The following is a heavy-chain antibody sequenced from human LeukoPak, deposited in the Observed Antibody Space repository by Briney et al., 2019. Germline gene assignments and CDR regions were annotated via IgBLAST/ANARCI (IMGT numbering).Heavy chain of an antibody. V-gene: IGHV3-74*01. CDR3: AKGGATVIDY. D-gene: IGHD4-17*01. Sequence: PGGSLRLSCAASGFTFSNYWMHWVRQAPGKGLVWVSRINSDGSSTTSADSVKGRFTISRDSAKNTLYLQMNSLRAEDTAVYYCAKGGATVIDYWGQGTLVTASS. J-gene: IGHJ4*02. CDR1: GFTFSNYW. CDR2: INSDGSST.